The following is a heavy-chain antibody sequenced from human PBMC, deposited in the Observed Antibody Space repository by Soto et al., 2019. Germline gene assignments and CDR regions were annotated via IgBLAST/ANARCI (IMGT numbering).Heavy chain of an antibody. V-gene: IGHV4-39*01. CDR3: ARGYFYDSSAYYSYLDY. Sequence: SETLSLTCTVSGGSISSSSYYWGWIRQPPGKGLEWIGSIYYSGSTYYNPSLKSRVTISVDTSKNQFSLKLSSVTAADTAVYYCARGYFYDSSAYYSYLDYWSQGTLVT. CDR1: GGSISSSSYY. D-gene: IGHD3-22*01. CDR2: IYYSGST. J-gene: IGHJ4*02.